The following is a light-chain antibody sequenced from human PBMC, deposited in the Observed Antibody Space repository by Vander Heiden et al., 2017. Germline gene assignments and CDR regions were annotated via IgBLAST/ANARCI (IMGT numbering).Light chain of an antibody. CDR3: QQRSNWLT. J-gene: IGKJ4*01. V-gene: IGKV3-11*01. CDR2: DAS. CDR1: QSVSSY. Sequence: EIVLTQSPATLSLSPGERATLSCRASQSVSSYLAWYQQKPGQAPRLLIYDASNRATGIPARFSGSGSGTDFTLTISSLEPEDFAVYYCQQRSNWLTFGGGPRWRSN.